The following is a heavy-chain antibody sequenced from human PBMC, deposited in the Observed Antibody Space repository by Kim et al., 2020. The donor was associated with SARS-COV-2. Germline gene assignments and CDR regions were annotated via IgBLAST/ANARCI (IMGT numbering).Heavy chain of an antibody. CDR2: INNDGSDP. CDR1: EFTFSNFC. J-gene: IGHJ3*02. V-gene: IGHV3-74*01. Sequence: GGSLRLSCAASEFTFSNFCIHWVRQAPGKGLVWVSRINNDGSDPFYAYSVSGRFPISRDNAKYTQYLHMHSLRGDDTGAYFCDRGGYNPGHDMCGQGTMV. CDR3: DRGGYNPGHDM. D-gene: IGHD1-26*01.